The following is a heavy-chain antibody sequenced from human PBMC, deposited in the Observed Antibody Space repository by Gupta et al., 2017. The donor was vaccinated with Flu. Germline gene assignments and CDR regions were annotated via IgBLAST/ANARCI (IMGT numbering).Heavy chain of an antibody. D-gene: IGHD5-12*01. CDR2: SSSSSSYI. CDR3: ARCWDIRRAYFDY. Sequence: EVQLVESGGGLVKPGGSLRLSCAASGFTFSSYSMNWVRQAPGKGLEWVSSSSSSSSYIYYADSVKGRFTISRDNAKNSLYLQMNSLRAEDTAVYYCARCWDIRRAYFDYWGQGTLVTVSS. CDR1: GFTFSSYS. J-gene: IGHJ4*02. V-gene: IGHV3-21*01.